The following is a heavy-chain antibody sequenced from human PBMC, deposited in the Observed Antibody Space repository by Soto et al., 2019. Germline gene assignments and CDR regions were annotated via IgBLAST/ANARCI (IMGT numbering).Heavy chain of an antibody. CDR2: IWYDGSNK. Sequence: QVQLVESGGGVVQPGRSLRLSCAASGFTFSSYGMHWVRQAPGKGLEWVAVIWYDGSNKYYADSVKGRFTISRDNSKNTLYLQMNSLRAEDTAVYYCAKDGYCSGGSCTSNYYYGMDVWGQGTTVTVSS. CDR3: AKDGYCSGGSCTSNYYYGMDV. J-gene: IGHJ6*02. V-gene: IGHV3-33*06. D-gene: IGHD2-15*01. CDR1: GFTFSSYG.